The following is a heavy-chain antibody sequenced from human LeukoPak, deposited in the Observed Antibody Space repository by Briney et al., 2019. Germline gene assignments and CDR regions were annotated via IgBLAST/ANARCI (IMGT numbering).Heavy chain of an antibody. CDR1: GGSISSYY. CDR2: IYYSGST. J-gene: IGHJ4*02. V-gene: IGHV4-59*01. CDR3: ARAPNWGTYYFDY. D-gene: IGHD7-27*01. Sequence: SETLSLTCTVSGGSISSYYWSWIRQPPGKGLEWIGYIYYSGSTNYNPSLKSRVTISVDTSKNQFSLKLSSVTAADTAVYYCARAPNWGTYYFDYWGQGTLVTVSS.